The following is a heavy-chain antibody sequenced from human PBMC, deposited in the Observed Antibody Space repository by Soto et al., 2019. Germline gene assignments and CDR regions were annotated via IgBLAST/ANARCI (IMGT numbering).Heavy chain of an antibody. J-gene: IGHJ6*02. CDR1: GFTFSSDA. V-gene: IGHV3-33*01. Sequence: QVQLVESGGGVVQPGRSLRLSCAASGFTFSSDAMHWVRQAPGKGLEWMAIIWYDGSNKYYADSVKGRFSISRDNSKNTVYLQMNTLSAEDTAVYYCARPPGGCVSCNYCMDVWGQGTTVTLSS. CDR2: IWYDGSNK. CDR3: ARPPGGCVSCNYCMDV. D-gene: IGHD2-21*01.